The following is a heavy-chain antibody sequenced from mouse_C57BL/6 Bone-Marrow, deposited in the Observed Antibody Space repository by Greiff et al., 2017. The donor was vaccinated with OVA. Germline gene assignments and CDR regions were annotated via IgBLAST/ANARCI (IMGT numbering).Heavy chain of an antibody. Sequence: DVLLVESGEGLVKPGGSLKLSCAASGFTFSSYAMSWVRQTPEKRLEWVAYISSGGDYTYYADTLKGRFTIARDNARNTLYLQLSSLKSEDTAMYYCIVTANYFDYWGQGTTLTVSS. CDR1: GFTFSSYA. D-gene: IGHD2-5*01. CDR3: IVTANYFDY. J-gene: IGHJ2*01. V-gene: IGHV5-9-1*02. CDR2: ISSGGDYT.